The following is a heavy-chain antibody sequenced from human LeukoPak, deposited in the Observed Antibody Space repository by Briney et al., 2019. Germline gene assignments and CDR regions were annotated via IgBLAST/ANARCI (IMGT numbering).Heavy chain of an antibody. Sequence: GASVKVSCKASGYTFTGYYVHWVRQAPGQGLEWMGWINPNSGATNYAQKFQGRVTMTRDTSISTAYMELSRLTSDDTAVYYCARDMTIIVPVHYRNWLDPWGQGTQVTVSS. CDR1: GYTFTGYY. D-gene: IGHD3-22*01. J-gene: IGHJ5*02. CDR3: ARDMTIIVPVHYRNWLDP. V-gene: IGHV1-2*02. CDR2: INPNSGAT.